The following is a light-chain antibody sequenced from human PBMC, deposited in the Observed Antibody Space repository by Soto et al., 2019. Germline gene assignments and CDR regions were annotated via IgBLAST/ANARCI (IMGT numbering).Light chain of an antibody. Sequence: EVVLTQSPATLSLSPGETATLSCRASQSVSFYLGWYQQKPGQAPRLLVYDVSNRATGVPARFSGSGSETDFNLTISSLGPEDFAVYQCQQRRHWPWTFGQGTKVELK. CDR1: QSVSFY. J-gene: IGKJ1*01. CDR3: QQRRHWPWT. CDR2: DVS. V-gene: IGKV3-11*01.